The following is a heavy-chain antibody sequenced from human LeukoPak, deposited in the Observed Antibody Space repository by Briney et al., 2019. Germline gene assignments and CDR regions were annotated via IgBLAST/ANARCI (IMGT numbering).Heavy chain of an antibody. D-gene: IGHD3-9*01. V-gene: IGHV3-21*01. J-gene: IGHJ4*02. CDR1: GFTFNTYT. CDR3: ARTYYDILTGYNPYFDY. Sequence: PGGSLRLSCAASGFTFNTYTMNWVRQAPGKGLEWVSSITASSTPIYSADSVEGRFTIPRDNAKNFLYLQMNSLRAEDTAVYYCARTYYDILTGYNPYFDYWGQGILVTVSS. CDR2: ITASSTPI.